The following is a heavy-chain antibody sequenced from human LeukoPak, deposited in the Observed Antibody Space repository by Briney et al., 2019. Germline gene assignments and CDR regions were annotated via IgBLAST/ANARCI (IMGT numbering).Heavy chain of an antibody. V-gene: IGHV3-30-3*01. CDR2: ISYDGSNK. CDR1: GFTFSSYA. Sequence: GGSLRLSCAASGFTFSSYAKHWVRQAPGKGLEWVAVISYDGSNKYYADSVKGRFTISRDNSKNTLYLQMNSLRAEDTAVYYCARSRPVRGVMGYWGQGTLVTVSS. D-gene: IGHD3-10*01. CDR3: ARSRPVRGVMGY. J-gene: IGHJ4*02.